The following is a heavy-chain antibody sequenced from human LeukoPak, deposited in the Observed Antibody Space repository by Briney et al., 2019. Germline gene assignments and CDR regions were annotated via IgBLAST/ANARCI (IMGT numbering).Heavy chain of an antibody. D-gene: IGHD6-19*01. V-gene: IGHV3-23*01. CDR1: GFTFSSYA. CDR3: AKDRLGAVAGTLYDVFDI. CDR2: ISGSGGTT. J-gene: IGHJ3*02. Sequence: GGSLRLSCAASGFTFSSYAMSWVRQAPGKGLEWVSAISGSGGTTSYADSVTGRFSISRDNSKNTLYLQMNSLRADDTAVYYCAKDRLGAVAGTLYDVFDIWGQGTMVTVSS.